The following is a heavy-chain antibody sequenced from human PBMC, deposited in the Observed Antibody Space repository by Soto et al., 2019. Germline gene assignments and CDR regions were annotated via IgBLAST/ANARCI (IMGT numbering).Heavy chain of an antibody. D-gene: IGHD3-22*01. CDR3: ARGEYDSSGLYSWAPLGFDV. J-gene: IGHJ6*02. CDR2: INHSASS. CDR1: GGSFTDYY. V-gene: IGHV4-34*01. Sequence: QVQLRQWGAGLLKPSETLVLTCAVSGGSFTDYYWGWIRQSPGKGLEWIGEINHSASSTYNPSLASRVTILVDTSKKQFSLRLTSVTAADTAMYYCARGEYDSSGLYSWAPLGFDVWGQGTTVRLL.